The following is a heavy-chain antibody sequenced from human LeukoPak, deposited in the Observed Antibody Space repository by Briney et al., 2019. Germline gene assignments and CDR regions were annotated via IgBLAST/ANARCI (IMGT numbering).Heavy chain of an antibody. CDR1: GGSISSDY. V-gene: IGHV4-59*01. D-gene: IGHD1-26*01. CDR3: ARVVGATGSSDY. Sequence: SETLSLTCTVAGGSISSDYRSWLRQPPGKGLEWVGYIYYIGSTNYNPSLKSRITISVDTSKSHFSLKLSSVTAPHTAVYYCARVVGATGSSDYWGQGTLVTVSS. J-gene: IGHJ4*02. CDR2: IYYIGST.